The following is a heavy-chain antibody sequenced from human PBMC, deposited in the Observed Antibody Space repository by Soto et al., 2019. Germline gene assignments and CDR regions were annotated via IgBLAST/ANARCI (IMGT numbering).Heavy chain of an antibody. CDR3: ARARHIVGAIIAAY. CDR1: GYTFTSYD. Sequence: GASVKVSCKASGYTFTSYDINWVRPATGQGLEWMGWMNPNSGNTGYAQKFQGRVTMTRNTSISTAYMELSSLRSEDTAVYYCARARHIVGAIIAAYWGQGTLVTVSS. J-gene: IGHJ4*02. V-gene: IGHV1-8*01. D-gene: IGHD1-26*01. CDR2: MNPNSGNT.